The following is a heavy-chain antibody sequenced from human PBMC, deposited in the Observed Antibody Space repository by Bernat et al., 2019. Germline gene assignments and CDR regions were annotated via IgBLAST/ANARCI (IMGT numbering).Heavy chain of an antibody. CDR1: GFTVSSNY. V-gene: IGHV3-53*02. Sequence: EVQLVETGGGLIQPGGSLRLSCAASGFTVSSNYMSWVRQAPGKGLEWVSVIYSGGSTYYADSVKGRFTISRDNSKNTLYLQMNSLRAEDTAVYYCASISMVQGSYYYYYYMDVWGKGTTVTVSS. J-gene: IGHJ6*03. CDR3: ASISMVQGSYYYYYYMDV. D-gene: IGHD3-10*01. CDR2: IYSGGST.